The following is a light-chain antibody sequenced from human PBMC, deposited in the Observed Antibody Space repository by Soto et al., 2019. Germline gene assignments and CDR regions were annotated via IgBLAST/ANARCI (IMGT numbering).Light chain of an antibody. CDR3: QQSHTPPLT. J-gene: IGKJ4*02. CDR2: AAS. Sequence: DIQMTQSPSPLSASVGDRVTVTCRASQSISRYLNWYQQKPGNATKLLIYAASNLQSGVPSRFSGSGSGTEFALTSSSLHPEDFATYFCQQSHTPPLTFGGGTKVEIK. V-gene: IGKV1-39*01. CDR1: QSISRY.